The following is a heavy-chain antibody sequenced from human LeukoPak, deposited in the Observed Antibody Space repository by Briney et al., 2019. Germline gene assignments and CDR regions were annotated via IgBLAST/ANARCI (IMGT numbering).Heavy chain of an antibody. V-gene: IGHV1-2*02. CDR1: GYTFTDYY. Sequence: ASVKVSCKTSGYTFTDYYIHWVRQAPGQGLESMGWINPKIGGTNYAPRFQGGVSMTSDTSITTAYMQLRRVTSDDTAVYYCARDSSRRPQKYDIATSFSTENWGQGTLVAVSS. CDR2: INPKIGGT. J-gene: IGHJ4*02. D-gene: IGHD3-9*01. CDR3: ARDSSRRPQKYDIATSFSTEN.